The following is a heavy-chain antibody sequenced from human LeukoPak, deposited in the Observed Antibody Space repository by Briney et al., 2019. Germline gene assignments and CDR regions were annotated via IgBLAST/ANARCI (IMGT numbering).Heavy chain of an antibody. D-gene: IGHD4-23*01. CDR1: GGSISNYY. CDR2: IYYSGNT. J-gene: IGHJ6*03. Sequence: PSETLSLTCTVSGGSISNYYWSWIRRPPGKGLEYIGYIYYSGNTNYNPSLKSRVTISVDTSKNQFSLRLSSVTAADTAVYYCARYEATVITPRGRGYYYYIDVWGKGTTVTVSS. V-gene: IGHV4-59*01. CDR3: ARYEATVITPRGRGYYYYIDV.